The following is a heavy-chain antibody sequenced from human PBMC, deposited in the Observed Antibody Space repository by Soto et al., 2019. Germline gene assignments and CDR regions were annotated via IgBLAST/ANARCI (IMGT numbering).Heavy chain of an antibody. D-gene: IGHD3-10*01. J-gene: IGHJ6*01. V-gene: IGHV3-74*01. CDR3: ARAVRSGSYPYYYYGMDV. Sequence: EVQVVESGGGLVQPGGSLRLSCAASGFTFSNYWIHWVRQAPGKGLVWVSRINSDGTSTSYADSVKGRFTISRDNAKNTRYLQMNSLRGEDTAVYYCARAVRSGSYPYYYYGMDVWGQGTTVTVSS. CDR1: GFTFSNYW. CDR2: INSDGTST.